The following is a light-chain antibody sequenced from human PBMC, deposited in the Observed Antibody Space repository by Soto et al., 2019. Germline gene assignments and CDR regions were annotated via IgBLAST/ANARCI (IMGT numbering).Light chain of an antibody. CDR1: QSVSDN. CDR2: GAP. V-gene: IGKV3-15*01. Sequence: ETVMTQSPDTLSLSPGERATLSCRASQSVSDNLAWYQQRPGQGPRLLIYGAPTRATGIPARFSGSGTGTEFTLTISSLQSEDFAVYYCQQYKNWPHTFGQGTKVDIK. J-gene: IGKJ1*01. CDR3: QQYKNWPHT.